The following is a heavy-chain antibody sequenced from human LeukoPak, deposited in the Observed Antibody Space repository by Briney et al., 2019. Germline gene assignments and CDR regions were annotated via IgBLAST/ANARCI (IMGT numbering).Heavy chain of an antibody. CDR3: AKSLTTVTSN. D-gene: IGHD4-11*01. CDR1: GFSFSSYA. Sequence: GGSLRLSCAASGFSFSSYAMNWVRQAPGKGLEWVSVISAGGGRTYYADSVKGRFTISRDNSKNTLYLQMNSLRAEDTAVYYCAKSLTTVTSNWGQGTLVTVSS. J-gene: IGHJ4*02. CDR2: ISAGGGRT. V-gene: IGHV3-23*01.